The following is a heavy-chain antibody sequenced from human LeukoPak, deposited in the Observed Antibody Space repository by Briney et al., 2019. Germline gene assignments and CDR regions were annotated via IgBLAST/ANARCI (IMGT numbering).Heavy chain of an antibody. CDR1: GFTFSSYW. Sequence: GGSLRLSCAPSGFTFSSYWMHWVRQAPGKGLVWVSRIKSDGSDTTYADSVKGRFTISRDNAKNMLYLQMNSLRAEDTAVYYCVNYGWGRPAWGQGTLVTVSS. V-gene: IGHV3-74*03. CDR3: VNYGWGRPA. J-gene: IGHJ4*02. D-gene: IGHD3-10*01. CDR2: IKSDGSDT.